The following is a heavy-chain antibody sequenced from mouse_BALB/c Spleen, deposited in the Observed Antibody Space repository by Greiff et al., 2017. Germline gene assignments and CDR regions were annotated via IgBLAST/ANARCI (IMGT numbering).Heavy chain of an antibody. D-gene: IGHD2-10*02. V-gene: IGHV1S81*02. CDR1: GYTFTSYS. CDR2: INPSYGGT. Sequence: QVQLQQSGAELVTPAASVTLSCKASGYTFTSYSMYWVKQRPGQGLEWIGEINPSYGGTNFNEKFKSKATLTVDKYSSTAYMQLSRLTSEDSAVYFCSRKGYGNWFAYWGQGTLVTVSA. J-gene: IGHJ3*01. CDR3: SRKGYGNWFAY.